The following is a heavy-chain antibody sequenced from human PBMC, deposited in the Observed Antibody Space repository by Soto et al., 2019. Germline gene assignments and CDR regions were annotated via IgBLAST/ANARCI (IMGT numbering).Heavy chain of an antibody. J-gene: IGHJ4*02. CDR1: GGSISSYY. V-gene: IGHV4-59*04. Sequence: PSETLSLTCTVSGGSISSYYWSWIRQPPGKGLEWIGYIYYSGSTYYNPSLKSRVTISVDTSKNQFSLKLSSVTAADTAVYYCARRRDGYNSFDYWGQGTLVTVSS. CDR3: ARRRDGYNSFDY. CDR2: IYYSGST. D-gene: IGHD5-12*01.